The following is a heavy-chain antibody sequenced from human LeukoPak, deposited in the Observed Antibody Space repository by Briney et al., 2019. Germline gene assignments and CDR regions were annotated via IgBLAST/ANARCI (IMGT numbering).Heavy chain of an antibody. D-gene: IGHD6-13*01. J-gene: IGHJ4*02. Sequence: SETLSLTCTVSGGSISSSSYYWGWIRQPPGKGLEWIGYIYYSGSTNYNPSLKSRVTISVDTSKNQFSLKLSSVTAADTAVYYCARDRPGGSSLDYWGQGTLVTVSS. CDR3: ARDRPGGSSLDY. CDR2: IYYSGST. CDR1: GGSISSSSYY. V-gene: IGHV4-61*01.